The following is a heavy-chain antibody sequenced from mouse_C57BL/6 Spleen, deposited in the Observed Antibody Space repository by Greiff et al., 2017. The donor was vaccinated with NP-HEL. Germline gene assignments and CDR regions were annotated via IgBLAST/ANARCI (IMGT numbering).Heavy chain of an antibody. V-gene: IGHV1-82*01. Sequence: VQVVESGPELVKPGASVKISCKASGYAFSSSWMNWVKPRPGKGLEWIGRIYPGDGDTNYNGKFKGKATLTADKSSSTAYMQLSSLTSEDSAVYFCARTITTVVANWGQGTTLTVSS. J-gene: IGHJ2*01. CDR3: ARTITTVVAN. CDR1: GYAFSSSW. D-gene: IGHD1-1*01. CDR2: IYPGDGDT.